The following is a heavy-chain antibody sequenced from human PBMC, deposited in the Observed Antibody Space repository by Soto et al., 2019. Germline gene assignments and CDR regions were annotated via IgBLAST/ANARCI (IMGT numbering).Heavy chain of an antibody. CDR1: GYSFTNYW. D-gene: IGHD4-17*01. Sequence: GESLKISCKGSGYSFTNYWIGWVRQMPGKGLEWMGIIYPGDSDTRYSPSFQGQVTISVDKSISTAYLQWSSLKASDTAMYYCARKVHPYGDYIGVSFDYWGQGTLVTVSS. J-gene: IGHJ4*02. CDR2: IYPGDSDT. V-gene: IGHV5-51*01. CDR3: ARKVHPYGDYIGVSFDY.